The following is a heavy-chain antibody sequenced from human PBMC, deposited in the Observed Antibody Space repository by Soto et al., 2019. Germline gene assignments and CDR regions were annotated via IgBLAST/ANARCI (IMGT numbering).Heavy chain of an antibody. J-gene: IGHJ4*02. CDR1: GGTLSSYT. Sequence: SVKVSCKASGGTLSSYTISRVRQAPGQGLEWMGRIIPILGIANYAQKFQGRVTITADKSTSTAYMELSSLRSEDTAVYYCARDDPSYSSSWDFDYWGQGTLVTVSS. CDR2: IIPILGIA. D-gene: IGHD6-13*01. CDR3: ARDDPSYSSSWDFDY. V-gene: IGHV1-69*04.